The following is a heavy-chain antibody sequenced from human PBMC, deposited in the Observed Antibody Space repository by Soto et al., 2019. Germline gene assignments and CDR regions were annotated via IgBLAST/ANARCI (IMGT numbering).Heavy chain of an antibody. D-gene: IGHD2-2*01. CDR3: ATTRVGPCSSSICFSGIFDGMDV. Sequence: PGGSLRLSCAASGFTISNYGMHWVRQAPGKGLEWVAVISYDGTITYYADSVKGRFTISRDNSKNTLYLQMSSLRTEDTAVYYCATTRVGPCSSSICFSGIFDGMDVWGQGTTVTVSS. V-gene: IGHV3-30-3*01. CDR2: ISYDGTIT. J-gene: IGHJ6*02. CDR1: GFTISNYG.